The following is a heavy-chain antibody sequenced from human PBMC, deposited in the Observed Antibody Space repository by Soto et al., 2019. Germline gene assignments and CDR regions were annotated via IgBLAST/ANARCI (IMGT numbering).Heavy chain of an antibody. Sequence: PSETLSLTCTVSGDSISSGDNYWSWIRQPPGKGLEWIGYIYYSGRSYYKPSLKSRVTMSVDTSKNQFSLTLTSVTAADTAVYYCARGGGLDFWGRGTLVTVSS. V-gene: IGHV4-30-4*01. CDR2: IYYSGRS. CDR3: ARGGGLDF. J-gene: IGHJ4*02. CDR1: GDSISSGDNY. D-gene: IGHD3-16*01.